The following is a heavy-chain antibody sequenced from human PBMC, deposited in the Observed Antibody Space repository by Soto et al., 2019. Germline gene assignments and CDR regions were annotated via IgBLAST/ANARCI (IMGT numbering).Heavy chain of an antibody. V-gene: IGHV3-9*01. Sequence: EVQLVESGGGLVQPGRSLRLSCAASGFTFDDYAMHWVRRVPGKGLEWGSSISWNSNIIGYADSVKGRFTISRDNAKNPLYLQMNSLRPEDTALYYCAKGGPDGFCSGGRCYFDYWGQGTLVTVSS. D-gene: IGHD2-15*01. CDR1: GFTFDDYA. J-gene: IGHJ4*02. CDR2: ISWNSNII. CDR3: AKGGPDGFCSGGRCYFDY.